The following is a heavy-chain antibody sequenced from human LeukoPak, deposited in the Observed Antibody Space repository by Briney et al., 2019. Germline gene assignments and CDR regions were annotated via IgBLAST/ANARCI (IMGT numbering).Heavy chain of an antibody. CDR3: ARVWGIVVVVAATQYAFDI. Sequence: ASVKVSCKASGYTFTGYYMHWVRQAPGQGLEWMGWINPNSGGTNYAQKFQGRVTMTRDTSISTAYMELSRLRSDDTAVYYCARVWGIVVVVAATQYAFDIWGQGTMVTVSS. CDR1: GYTFTGYY. CDR2: INPNSGGT. D-gene: IGHD2-15*01. V-gene: IGHV1-2*02. J-gene: IGHJ3*02.